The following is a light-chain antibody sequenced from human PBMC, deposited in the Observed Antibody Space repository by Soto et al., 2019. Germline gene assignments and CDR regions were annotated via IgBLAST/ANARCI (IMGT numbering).Light chain of an antibody. Sequence: DIVMTQSPDSLAVSLGERATINCKSSQSVLYSSNNQNYLAWYQQKPGQPPKLLIYWASTRESGVPDRFSGSGSRTDFTLTISSLQAEDVAVYYCQQYNSTPLTFGGGTKVEIK. J-gene: IGKJ4*01. CDR1: QSVLYSSNNQNY. V-gene: IGKV4-1*01. CDR3: QQYNSTPLT. CDR2: WAS.